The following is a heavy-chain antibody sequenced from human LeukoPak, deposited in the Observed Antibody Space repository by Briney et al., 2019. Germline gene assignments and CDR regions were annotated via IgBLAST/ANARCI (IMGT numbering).Heavy chain of an antibody. CDR3: ARVGYSGYDDRGAFDI. CDR2: MYYGGDT. Sequence: PSETLSLTCAVSGGSFSGGGYYWSWVRQLPGKGLEWIGSMYYGGDTYYNPSLTSRLTISADTSKSELSVRLSSVTAADTAVYYCARVGYSGYDDRGAFDIWGQGTMVTVSS. J-gene: IGHJ3*02. V-gene: IGHV4-31*11. CDR1: GGSFSGGGYY. D-gene: IGHD5-12*01.